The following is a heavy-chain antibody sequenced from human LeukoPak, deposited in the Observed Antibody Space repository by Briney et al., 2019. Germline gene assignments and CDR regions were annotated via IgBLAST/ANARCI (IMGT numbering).Heavy chain of an antibody. Sequence: GGSLRLSCAASGFTFSRYGMSWGRQAPGKGVEWVSDISGSGGSTYYADSVKGRFTISRDTSRSTLYLQMNSLRAEDAAVYYCAKAPVTSCRGAFCYPFDYWGQGTLVTVSS. CDR1: GFTFSRYG. D-gene: IGHD2-15*01. J-gene: IGHJ4*02. V-gene: IGHV3-23*01. CDR2: ISGSGGST. CDR3: AKAPVTSCRGAFCYPFDY.